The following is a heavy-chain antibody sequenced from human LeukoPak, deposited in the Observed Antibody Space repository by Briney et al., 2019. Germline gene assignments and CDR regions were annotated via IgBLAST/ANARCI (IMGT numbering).Heavy chain of an antibody. D-gene: IGHD6-19*01. CDR2: ISGYNDKT. V-gene: IGHV1-18*04. CDR3: ARDEVAVAGKKVDY. CDR1: GYTFTSHG. J-gene: IGHJ4*02. Sequence: ASVKVSCKASGYTFTSHGISWVRQAPGQGLEWMGWISGYNDKTNYAQKFQGRVTMTTDTSTSTAYMEVRSLRSDDTAVYYCARDEVAVAGKKVDYWGQGTLVTVSS.